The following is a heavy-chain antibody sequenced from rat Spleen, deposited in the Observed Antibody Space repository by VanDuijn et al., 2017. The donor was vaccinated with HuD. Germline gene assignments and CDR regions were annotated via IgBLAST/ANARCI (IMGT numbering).Heavy chain of an antibody. V-gene: IGHV2-72*01. CDR2: IWGCGDT. D-gene: IGHD5-1*01. Sequence: QVQLKESGPGLVQPSQTLSLTCTVSGFSLTVNGVGWVRQPLGKGLVWMGTIWGCGDTNYNSAVQSRLSISRDTSQSQVFLKMNSLQPEDTGTYYCARQTGSFDYWGQGVMVTVSS. CDR1: GFSLTVNG. J-gene: IGHJ2*01. CDR3: ARQTGSFDY.